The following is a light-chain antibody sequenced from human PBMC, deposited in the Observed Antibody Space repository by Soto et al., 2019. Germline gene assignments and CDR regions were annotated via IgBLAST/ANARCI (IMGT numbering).Light chain of an antibody. V-gene: IGKV3-20*01. CDR3: QQYGSSPWT. CDR2: GAS. CDR1: QSVSSSY. J-gene: IGKJ1*01. Sequence: ESVLTQSPGTLSLSPGERATLSCRASQSVSSSYLAWYQQKPGQAPRLLIYGASSRATGIPDRCSGSGSGTDVTLTISRLEPEDFAVYYCQQYGSSPWTFGQGTKVDIK.